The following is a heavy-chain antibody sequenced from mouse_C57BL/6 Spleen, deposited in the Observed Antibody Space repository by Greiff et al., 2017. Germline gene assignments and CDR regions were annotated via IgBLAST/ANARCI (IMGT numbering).Heavy chain of an antibody. D-gene: IGHD2-2*01. Sequence: EVQGVESGGGLVKPGGSLKLSCAASGFTFSDYGMHWVRQAPEKGLEWVAYISSGSSTIYYADTVKGRFTISRDNAKNTLFLQMTSLRSEDTAMYYCARRTTMVTGGAMDYWGQGTSVTVSS. J-gene: IGHJ4*01. CDR2: ISSGSSTI. CDR3: ARRTTMVTGGAMDY. V-gene: IGHV5-17*01. CDR1: GFTFSDYG.